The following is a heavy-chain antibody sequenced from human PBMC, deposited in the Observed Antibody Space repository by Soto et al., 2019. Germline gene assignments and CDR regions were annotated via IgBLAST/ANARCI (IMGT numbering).Heavy chain of an antibody. CDR2: LYWDDDK. CDR1: GFSLSTSGVG. J-gene: IGHJ4*02. V-gene: IGHV2-5*02. CDR3: AHSIPLVGGLLVWGFDS. D-gene: IGHD3-10*01. Sequence: QITLKESGPTLVKPTQTLTLTCTFSGFSLSTSGVGVGWIRQPPGKALEWLALLYWDDDKRYRPSLRSRLTISKDPYKNQVALTITSLDPVDTATYFCAHSIPLVGGLLVWGFDSWGQGTLVTVSS.